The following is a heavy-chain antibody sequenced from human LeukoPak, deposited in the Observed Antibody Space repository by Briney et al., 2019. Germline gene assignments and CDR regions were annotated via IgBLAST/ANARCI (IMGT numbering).Heavy chain of an antibody. D-gene: IGHD1-14*01. J-gene: IGHJ4*02. CDR1: GFTFSSYA. V-gene: IGHV3-30-3*01. CDR3: ASGEPSPTAADPEGGFDY. CDR2: ISYDGSNK. Sequence: PGGSLRLSCAASGFTFSSYAMHWVRQAPGKGLEWVAVISYDGSNKYYADSVKGRFTISRDNSKNTLYLQMSSLRAEDTAVYYCASGEPSPTAADPEGGFDYWGQGTLVTVSS.